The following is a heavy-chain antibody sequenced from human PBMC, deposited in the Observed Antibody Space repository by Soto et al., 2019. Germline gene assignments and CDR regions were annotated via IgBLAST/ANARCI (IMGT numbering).Heavy chain of an antibody. CDR1: GGSISSYY. CDR3: ARLYGSCFDY. Sequence: QVHLQESVPGLVKPSETLSLTCTVSGGSISSYYWSWIRQPPGKGLEWIGYIYYSGSTNYRPSLKIGVTISVDTSKNQFSLKLSSVPAADTSVYYCARLYGSCFDYWGQGTLLTAS. V-gene: IGHV4-59*08. J-gene: IGHJ4*02. D-gene: IGHD3-10*01. CDR2: IYYSGST.